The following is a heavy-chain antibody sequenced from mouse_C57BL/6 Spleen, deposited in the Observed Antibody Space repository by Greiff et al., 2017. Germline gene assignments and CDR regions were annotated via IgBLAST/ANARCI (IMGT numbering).Heavy chain of an antibody. J-gene: IGHJ2*01. D-gene: IGHD3-3*01. CDR3: ARRLGDY. Sequence: QVQLQQPGAELVRPGSSVKLSCKASGYTFTSYWMDWVKQRPGQGLEWIGNIYTSDSETHYNQKFKDKATLTVDKSSSTAYMQLSSLTSEDSAVYYCARRLGDYWGQGTTLTVSS. V-gene: IGHV1-61*01. CDR2: IYTSDSET. CDR1: GYTFTSYW.